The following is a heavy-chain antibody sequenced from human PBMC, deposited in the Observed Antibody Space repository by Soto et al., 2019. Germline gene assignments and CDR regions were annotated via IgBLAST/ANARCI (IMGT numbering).Heavy chain of an antibody. CDR2: ISAYNGNT. D-gene: IGHD6-6*01. Sequence: ASVKVSCKASGYTFTSYGISWVRQAPGQGLEWMGWISAYNGNTNYAQKLQGRVTMTTDTSTSTAYMELRSLRSDDTAVYYCARLYSSSEDDAFDIWGQGTMVTVSS. CDR3: ARLYSSSEDDAFDI. V-gene: IGHV1-18*04. CDR1: GYTFTSYG. J-gene: IGHJ3*02.